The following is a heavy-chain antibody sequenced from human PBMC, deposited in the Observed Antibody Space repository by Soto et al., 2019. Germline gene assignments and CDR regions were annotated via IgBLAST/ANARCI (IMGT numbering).Heavy chain of an antibody. J-gene: IGHJ6*02. D-gene: IGHD2-21*02. Sequence: QVHLEESGGGVVQPGRSLRLSCAASGFSFRSYGMYWVRQAPGKGLEWVAVIAHDGSKKYYADSVKGRVTISRDNSGNTLNLLMNRLRAEDTAVDYCVKVRHYCGDDCLYYGMDVWGQGTPVPVSS. CDR2: IAHDGSKK. CDR3: VKVRHYCGDDCLYYGMDV. V-gene: IGHV3-30*18. CDR1: GFSFRSYG.